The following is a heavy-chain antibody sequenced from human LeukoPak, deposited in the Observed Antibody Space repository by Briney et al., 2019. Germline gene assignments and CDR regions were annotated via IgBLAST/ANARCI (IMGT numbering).Heavy chain of an antibody. Sequence: ASGPTLVKPTQTLTLTCTFSGFSLSTSGVGVGWIRQPPGKALEWLALIYWDDDKRYSPSLKSRVTITKDTSKNQVVLRMTNMDPVDTATYYCARSEYYYDSSGYYTFYFDYWGQGTLVTVSS. J-gene: IGHJ4*02. V-gene: IGHV2-5*02. D-gene: IGHD3-22*01. CDR2: IYWDDDK. CDR1: GFSLSTSGVG. CDR3: ARSEYYYDSSGYYTFYFDY.